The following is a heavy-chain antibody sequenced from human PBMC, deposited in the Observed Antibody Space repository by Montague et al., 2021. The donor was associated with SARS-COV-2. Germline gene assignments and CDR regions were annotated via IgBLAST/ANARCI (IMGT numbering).Heavy chain of an antibody. CDR1: GFTFSSYS. CDR3: AREDYWGSLDY. J-gene: IGHJ4*02. Sequence: SLRLSCAASGFTFSSYSMNWVRQAPGKGLEWVSSISTISSYIYYADSVKGRFTISRDNAKNSLYLQMNSLRAEDTAVYYCAREDYWGSLDYWGQGTLVTASS. CDR2: ISTISSYI. V-gene: IGHV3-21*01. D-gene: IGHD7-27*01.